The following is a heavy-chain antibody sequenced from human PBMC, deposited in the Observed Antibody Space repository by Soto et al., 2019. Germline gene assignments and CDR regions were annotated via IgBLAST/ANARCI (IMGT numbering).Heavy chain of an antibody. CDR2: IIPIFGTA. V-gene: IGHV1-69*12. CDR3: ARDSDDYSNYELDY. CDR1: GGTFSSYA. Sequence: QVQLVQSGAEVKKPGSSVKVSCKASGGTFSSYAISWVRQAPGQGLEWMGGIIPIFGTANYAQKFQGRVTXNAAEXXSTAYMELSSLRSEDTAVYYCARDSDDYSNYELDYWGQGTLVTVSS. J-gene: IGHJ4*02. D-gene: IGHD4-4*01.